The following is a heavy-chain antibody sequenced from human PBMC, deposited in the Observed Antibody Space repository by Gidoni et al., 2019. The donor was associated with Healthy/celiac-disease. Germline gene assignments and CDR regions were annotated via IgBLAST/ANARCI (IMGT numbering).Heavy chain of an antibody. V-gene: IGHV3-23*01. D-gene: IGHD6-13*01. CDR3: AKPPRAAAGPSYWYFDL. J-gene: IGHJ2*01. CDR1: GFTFRSYA. CDR2: ISGSGGST. Sequence: EVQLLASGGGLVQPGGSLRLSCAASGFTFRSYAMSWVRQAPGKGLEWVSAISGSGGSTYYADSVKGRFTISRDNSKNTLYLQMNSLRAEDTAVYYCAKPPRAAAGPSYWYFDLWGRGTLVTVSS.